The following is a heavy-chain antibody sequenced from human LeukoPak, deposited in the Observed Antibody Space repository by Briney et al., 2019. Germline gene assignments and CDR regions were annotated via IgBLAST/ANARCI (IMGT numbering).Heavy chain of an antibody. CDR2: SYYSGNS. CDR1: GGSISSASYS. Sequence: SQTLSLTCAVSGGSISSASYSWSWIRQPPGKRLEWIGYSYYSGNSYYNPSLKSRVSISVDTSKNQFSLRLSSVTAADTAVYYCARDSAWAFDPWGQGTLVTVSS. D-gene: IGHD1-26*01. J-gene: IGHJ5*02. CDR3: ARDSAWAFDP. V-gene: IGHV4-30-4*07.